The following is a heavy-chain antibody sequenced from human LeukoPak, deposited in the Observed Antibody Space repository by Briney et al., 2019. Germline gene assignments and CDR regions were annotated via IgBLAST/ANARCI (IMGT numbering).Heavy chain of an antibody. J-gene: IGHJ4*02. V-gene: IGHV3-74*01. CDR1: GLTFSSDW. CDR3: ARDLAYSRLDY. Sequence: GGSLRLSCAASGLTFSSDWMHWVRQVPGKGLVWVSRINSDASTINYADSVKGRFTISRDNAENSLYLQMNSLRVEDTAFYYCARDLAYSRLDYWGQGMLVTVSS. D-gene: IGHD5-18*01. CDR2: INSDASTI.